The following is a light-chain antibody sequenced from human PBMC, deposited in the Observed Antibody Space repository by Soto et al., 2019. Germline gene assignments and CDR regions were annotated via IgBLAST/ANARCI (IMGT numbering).Light chain of an antibody. Sequence: EIVLTQSPATLSLSPGERATLSCRASQRVSSYLAWYQQKPGQAPRLLIYDTSNRATGIPARFSGSGSGTDFTLTISSLAPEDFAVYYCQQRSNRLTFGGGTKVEIK. CDR2: DTS. CDR1: QRVSSY. CDR3: QQRSNRLT. J-gene: IGKJ4*01. V-gene: IGKV3-11*01.